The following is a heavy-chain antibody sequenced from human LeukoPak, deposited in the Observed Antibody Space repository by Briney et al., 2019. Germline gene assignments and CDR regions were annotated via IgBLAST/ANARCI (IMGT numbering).Heavy chain of an antibody. V-gene: IGHV3-23*01. Sequence: PGGSLRLSCAASGFTFSSYAMGWVRQAPGKGLEWVSVISGSGANTYYADSVKGRFTISRDNSKNTLYVQMNSLRAEDTALYYCAKVRDDFSIYFYFDYWGQGTLVTVSS. CDR2: ISGSGANT. D-gene: IGHD4-11*01. CDR3: AKVRDDFSIYFYFDY. J-gene: IGHJ4*02. CDR1: GFTFSSYA.